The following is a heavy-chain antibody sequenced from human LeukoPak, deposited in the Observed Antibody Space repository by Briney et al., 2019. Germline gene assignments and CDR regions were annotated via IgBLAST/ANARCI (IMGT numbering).Heavy chain of an antibody. CDR1: GGSISSGDYY. V-gene: IGHV4-30-4*08. D-gene: IGHD3-3*01. Sequence: PSQTLSLTCTVSGGSISSGDYYWSWIRQPPGKGLEWIGYIYYSGSTYYNPSLKSRVTISVDTSKNQFSLKLSSVAAADTAVYYCARAGSGDFWSGNPGYMDVWGKGTTVTVSS. CDR3: ARAGSGDFWSGNPGYMDV. J-gene: IGHJ6*03. CDR2: IYYSGST.